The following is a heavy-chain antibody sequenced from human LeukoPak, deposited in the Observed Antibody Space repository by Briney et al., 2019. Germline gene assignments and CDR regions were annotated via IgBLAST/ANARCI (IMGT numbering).Heavy chain of an antibody. CDR2: IYYSGST. V-gene: IGHV4-39*01. Sequence: PSETLSLTCNVSGASISSSTEYWAWIRRPPGKGLEWIGSIYYSGSTYYNPSLKSRVTISVDTSKNHFSLKLTSVTAADTAVYYCAGHLRVRGVIKWFDPWGQGTLVTVSS. J-gene: IGHJ5*02. CDR1: GASISSSTEY. D-gene: IGHD3-10*01. CDR3: AGHLRVRGVIKWFDP.